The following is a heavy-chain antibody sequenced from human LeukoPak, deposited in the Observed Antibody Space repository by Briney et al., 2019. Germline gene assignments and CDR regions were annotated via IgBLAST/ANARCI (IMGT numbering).Heavy chain of an antibody. V-gene: IGHV4-61*02. J-gene: IGHJ4*02. Sequence: SQTLSLTCTVSGGSISSGSYYWSWIRQPAGKGLEWIGRIYTSGSTNYNPSLKSRVTISVDTSKNQFSLKLSSVTVADTAVYYCARGDGYNLDYWGQGTLVTVSS. CDR1: GGSISSGSYY. D-gene: IGHD5-24*01. CDR3: ARGDGYNLDY. CDR2: IYTSGST.